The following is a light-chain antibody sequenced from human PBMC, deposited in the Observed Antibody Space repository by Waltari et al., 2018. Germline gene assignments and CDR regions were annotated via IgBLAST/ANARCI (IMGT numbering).Light chain of an antibody. J-gene: IGLJ2*01. CDR1: SFNIGSNP. CDR2: NNN. V-gene: IGLV1-44*01. CDR3: AVWDDSLNGVV. Sequence: QSVLTQPPSASGTLGQRVAISCSGSSFNIGSNPVTWYQQLPRTAPKLLIYNNNQRPSGVPDRFSGSKSGTSASLAISGLQSEDESDYYCAVWDDSLNGVVFGGGTKLTVL.